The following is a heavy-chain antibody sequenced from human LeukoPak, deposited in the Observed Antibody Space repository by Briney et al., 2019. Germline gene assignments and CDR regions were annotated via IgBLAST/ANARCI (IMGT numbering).Heavy chain of an antibody. D-gene: IGHD2-21*02. V-gene: IGHV6-1*01. J-gene: IGHJ4*02. Sequence: SQTLSLTCAISGDGVSSNSAAWNWIRQSPSRGLEWLGRTYYRSKWYNDYAVSVKSRITINPDTSKNQFSLQLNSVTPGDTAVYYCAREGSGVVVTAMTTHNFDYWGQGTLVTVSS. CDR2: TYYRSKWYN. CDR3: AREGSGVVVTAMTTHNFDY. CDR1: GDGVSSNSAA.